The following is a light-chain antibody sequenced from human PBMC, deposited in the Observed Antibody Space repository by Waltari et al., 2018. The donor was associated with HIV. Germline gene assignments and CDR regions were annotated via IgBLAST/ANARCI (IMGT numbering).Light chain of an antibody. J-gene: IGLJ1*01. CDR1: SSNIGRNY. CDR2: RNN. Sequence: QSVLTQPPSASGTPGQRVTISCSGSSSNIGRNYVYWYQQLPGTAPKLLIYRNNQRPSGVPDRFSASKSGTSASLAISGLQSEDEADYYCAAWNDSLSGYVFGTGTKVTV. V-gene: IGLV1-47*01. CDR3: AAWNDSLSGYV.